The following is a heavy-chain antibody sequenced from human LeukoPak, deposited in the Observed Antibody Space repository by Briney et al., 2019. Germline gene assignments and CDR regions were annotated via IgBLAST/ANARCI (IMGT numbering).Heavy chain of an antibody. D-gene: IGHD3-10*01. CDR2: IYYSGST. CDR1: GGSISSGDYY. J-gene: IGHJ4*02. CDR3: ARGGYGSGSYYPPSVGRTYFDY. V-gene: IGHV4-30-4*01. Sequence: SETLSLTCTVSGGSISSGDYYWSWIHQPPGKGLVWIGYIYYSGSTYYNPSLKSRVTISVDTSKNQFSLKLSSVTAADTAVYYCARGGYGSGSYYPPSVGRTYFDYWGQGTLVTVSS.